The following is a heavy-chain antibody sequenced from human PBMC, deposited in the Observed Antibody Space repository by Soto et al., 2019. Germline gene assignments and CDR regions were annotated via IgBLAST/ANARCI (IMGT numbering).Heavy chain of an antibody. J-gene: IGHJ4*01. CDR1: GFTFSSYS. CDR2: ISSSSSYI. V-gene: IGHV3-21*01. D-gene: IGHD3-9*01. Sequence: EVQLVESGGGLVKPGGSLRLSCAASGFTFSSYSMNWVRQAPGKGLEWVSSISSSSSYIYYADSVKGRFTISRDNAKNSLYMQMNSLRAEDTAVYYCARSGGDILTGYSGAPYYFDYWGHGTLVTVSS. CDR3: ARSGGDILTGYSGAPYYFDY.